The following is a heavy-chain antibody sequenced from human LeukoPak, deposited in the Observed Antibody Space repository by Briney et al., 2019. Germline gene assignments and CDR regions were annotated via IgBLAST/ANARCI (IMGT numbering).Heavy chain of an antibody. V-gene: IGHV1-18*04. CDR3: ARDIGSACFDY. D-gene: IGHD6-19*01. CDR1: GYTFTSYG. Sequence: APVKVSCKASGYTFTSYGISWVRQAPGQGLEWMGWINVKNGNKKYAQKVQGRVTMTTDTSTSTAYMELRSLRSDDSAVYYCARDIGSACFDYWGQGTLVTVSS. CDR2: INVKNGNK. J-gene: IGHJ4*02.